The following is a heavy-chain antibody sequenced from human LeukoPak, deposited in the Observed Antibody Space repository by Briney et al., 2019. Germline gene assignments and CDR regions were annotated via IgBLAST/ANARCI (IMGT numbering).Heavy chain of an antibody. CDR2: VNAGNGKT. Sequence: ASLKVSCKASGYTFTRYALHWVRQAPRQRLEWMGWVNAGNGKTKYSQKFQGRVTITRDTSASAAYMELNSLRSEDTAVYYCARSSYDFLTGSPLLNSFDYWGQGTLVTVSS. D-gene: IGHD3-9*01. V-gene: IGHV1-3*01. CDR1: GYTFTRYA. CDR3: ARSSYDFLTGSPLLNSFDY. J-gene: IGHJ4*02.